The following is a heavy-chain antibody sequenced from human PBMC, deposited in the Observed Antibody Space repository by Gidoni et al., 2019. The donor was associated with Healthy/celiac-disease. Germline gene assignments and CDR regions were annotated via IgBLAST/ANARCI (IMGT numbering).Heavy chain of an antibody. J-gene: IGHJ2*01. CDR2: ISGSGGST. CDR1: GFTFSSYA. Sequence: EVQLLESGGGLVQPGGSLRLSCAASGFTFSSYAMSWVRQAPGKGLGWVSAISGSGGSTYYADSVKGRFTISRDNSKNTLYLQMNSLRAEDTAVYYCAKRLATVTTSRGGDWYFDLWGRGTLVTVSS. CDR3: AKRLATVTTSRGGDWYFDL. V-gene: IGHV3-23*01. D-gene: IGHD4-17*01.